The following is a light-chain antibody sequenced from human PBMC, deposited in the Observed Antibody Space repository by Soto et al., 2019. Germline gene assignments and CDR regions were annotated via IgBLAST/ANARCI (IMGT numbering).Light chain of an antibody. CDR2: DNN. J-gene: IGLJ1*01. Sequence: QSVLTQPPSVSAAPGQKVTISCSGSSSNIGNNDVSWYQQLPGTAPKLLIYDNNKRPSGIPDRFTGSKSGTSATLGITGLQTGDEAEYYCGTWDSSLSAGYVFGNGTKLTVL. CDR1: SSNIGNND. V-gene: IGLV1-51*01. CDR3: GTWDSSLSAGYV.